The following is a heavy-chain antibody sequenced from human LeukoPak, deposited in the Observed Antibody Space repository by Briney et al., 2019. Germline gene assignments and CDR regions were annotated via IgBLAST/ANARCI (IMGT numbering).Heavy chain of an antibody. CDR1: GGSISSYY. J-gene: IGHJ4*02. CDR3: ARDATVDYGDYGLFDY. Sequence: SETLSLTCTVSGGSISSYYWSWIRQPPGKGLEWIGYIYYSGSTNYNPSLKSRVTISVDTSKNQFSPKLSSVTAADTAVYYCARDATVDYGDYGLFDYWGQGTLVTVSS. CDR2: IYYSGST. D-gene: IGHD4-17*01. V-gene: IGHV4-59*01.